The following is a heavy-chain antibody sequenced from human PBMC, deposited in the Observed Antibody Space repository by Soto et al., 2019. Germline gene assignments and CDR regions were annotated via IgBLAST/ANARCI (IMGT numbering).Heavy chain of an antibody. CDR1: GFTFSSYG. J-gene: IGHJ3*02. CDR2: IWYDGSNK. CDR3: ARDSGITIFGVVTMDAFDI. D-gene: IGHD3-3*01. Sequence: QVQLVESGGGVVQPGRSLRLSCAASGFTFSSYGMHWVRQAPGKGLGWVAVIWYDGSNKYYADSVKGRFTISRDNSKNTLYLQMNSLRAEDTAVYYCARDSGITIFGVVTMDAFDIWGQGTMVTVSS. V-gene: IGHV3-33*01.